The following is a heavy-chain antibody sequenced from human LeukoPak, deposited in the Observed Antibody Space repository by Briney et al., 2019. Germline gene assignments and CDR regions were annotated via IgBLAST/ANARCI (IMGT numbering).Heavy chain of an antibody. J-gene: IGHJ5*02. V-gene: IGHV4-59*12. CDR1: GGSISSYY. CDR3: ARGSSRFGESQGGFDP. D-gene: IGHD3-10*01. Sequence: SSETLSLTCTVSGGSISSYYWSWIRQPPGKGLEWIGYIYYSGSTYYNPSLKSRVTISVDRSKNQFSLKLSSVTAADTAVYYCARGSSRFGESQGGFDPWGQGTLVTVSS. CDR2: IYYSGST.